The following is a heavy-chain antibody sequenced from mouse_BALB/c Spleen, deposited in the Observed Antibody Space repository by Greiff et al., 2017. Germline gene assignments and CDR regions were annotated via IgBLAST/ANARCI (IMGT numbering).Heavy chain of an antibody. Sequence: QVQLQQPGAELVKPGASVKLSCKASGYTFTSYWMHWVKQRPGQGLEWIGEIDPSDSYTNYNQKFKGKATLTVDKSSSTAYMQLSSLTSEDSAVYYCAREDYGRDYAMDYWGQGTSVTVSS. J-gene: IGHJ4*01. V-gene: IGHV1-69*02. CDR2: IDPSDSYT. CDR1: GYTFTSYW. CDR3: AREDYGRDYAMDY. D-gene: IGHD1-1*01.